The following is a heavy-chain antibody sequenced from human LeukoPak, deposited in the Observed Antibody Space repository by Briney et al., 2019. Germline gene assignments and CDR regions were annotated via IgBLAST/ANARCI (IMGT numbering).Heavy chain of an antibody. CDR2: ISGSGDGT. D-gene: IGHD4-17*01. J-gene: IGHJ4*02. V-gene: IGHV3-23*01. CDR3: AGGDYPLTY. Sequence: GGSLRLSCAASGFMFSDYSMNWVRQAPGKGLEWVSAISGSGDGTYSADSVKGRFTISRDNSKNTLYLQMDSLKAEDTAVYYCAGGDYPLTYWGQGSLVTVSS. CDR1: GFMFSDYS.